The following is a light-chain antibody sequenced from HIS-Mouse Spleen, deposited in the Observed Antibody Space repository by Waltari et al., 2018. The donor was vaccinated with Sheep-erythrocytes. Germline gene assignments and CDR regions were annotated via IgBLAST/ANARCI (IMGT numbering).Light chain of an antibody. Sequence: QSALTQPRSVSGSPGQSVTISCTGTSSDVGGYNYVSWYQQHPGKAPKLMIYDDSKRPSGVPDRFSGSKSGNTASLTISGLQAEDEADYYCCSYAGSYNHVFGTGTKVTVL. CDR3: CSYAGSYNHV. J-gene: IGLJ1*01. CDR1: SSDVGGYNY. V-gene: IGLV2-11*01. CDR2: DDS.